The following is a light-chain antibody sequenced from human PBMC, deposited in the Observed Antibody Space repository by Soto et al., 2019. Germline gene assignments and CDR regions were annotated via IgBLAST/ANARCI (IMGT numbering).Light chain of an antibody. CDR2: DAS. Sequence: EIQMTQSPATLSVSPGERATLSCRASQSVSSNLAWYQQKPGQAPRLLIYDASNRATGIPARFSASGSGTDFTLTISDVQPEDFAVYYCQQYGSSGTFGQGTKVDIK. J-gene: IGKJ1*01. CDR1: QSVSSN. CDR3: QQYGSSGT. V-gene: IGKV3D-15*01.